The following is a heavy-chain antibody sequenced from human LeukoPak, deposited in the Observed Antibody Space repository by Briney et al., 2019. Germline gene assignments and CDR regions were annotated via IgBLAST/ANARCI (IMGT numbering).Heavy chain of an antibody. CDR3: ARVKGSTLIVVRALDF. CDR2: IDWNSDRI. V-gene: IGHV3-9*01. J-gene: IGHJ3*01. Sequence: GGSLRLSCAVSGFMFDDKAMHCVRQAPGKGLEWVSGIDWNSDRIAYADSVKGRFTISRDNAKNSLYLQMNSLRAEDTALYHCARVKGSTLIVVRALDFWGQGTTVTVSS. CDR1: GFMFDDKA. D-gene: IGHD3-22*01.